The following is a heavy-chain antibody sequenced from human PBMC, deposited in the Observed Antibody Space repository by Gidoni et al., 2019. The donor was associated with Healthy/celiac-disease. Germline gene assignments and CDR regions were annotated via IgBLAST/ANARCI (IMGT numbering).Heavy chain of an antibody. J-gene: IGHJ4*02. CDR2: IYYSGRT. CDR1: GSSIRSSSYY. D-gene: IGHD3-9*01. CDR3: ARRGSKYFDWLF. V-gene: IGHV4-39*01. Sequence: LQLQWSRPGLVKPSETLSLTCTVPGSSIRSSSYYWGWIRQPPGKGLEWIGSIYYSGRTYYNPSLKSRVTISVDTPKNQFSLKLSSVTAADTAVYYCARRGSKYFDWLFWGQGTLVTVSS.